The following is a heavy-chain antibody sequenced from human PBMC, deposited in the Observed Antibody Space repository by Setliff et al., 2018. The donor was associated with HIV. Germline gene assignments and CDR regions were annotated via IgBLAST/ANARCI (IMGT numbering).Heavy chain of an antibody. V-gene: IGHV3-11*04. CDR1: GFTFSDDY. J-gene: IGHJ3*02. Sequence: LRLSCAASGFTFSDDYMSWIRQTPGKGLEWISCISSSGSTTYYADSVKGRFTISRDNAKNSLYLQMNSLRAEDTAMYYCTRDLNLPGGEDFDTWGQGTMVTVSS. CDR3: TRDLNLPGGEDFDT. CDR2: ISSSGSTT. D-gene: IGHD2-2*01.